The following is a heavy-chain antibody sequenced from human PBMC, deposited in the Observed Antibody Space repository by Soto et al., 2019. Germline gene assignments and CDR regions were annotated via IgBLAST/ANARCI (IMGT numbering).Heavy chain of an antibody. CDR3: ARDQGPRAGSWAVVDY. V-gene: IGHV4-31*03. D-gene: IGHD3-10*01. CDR2: IYYSGST. J-gene: IGHJ4*02. CDR1: GGSISSGGYY. Sequence: QVQLQESGPGLVKPSQTLSLTCTVSGGSISSGGYYWSWIRQHPGKGLEWIGYIYYSGSTYYNPSLKSRVTISVDTSKNQFSLKLSSVTAADTAVYYCARDQGPRAGSWAVVDYWGQGTLVTVS.